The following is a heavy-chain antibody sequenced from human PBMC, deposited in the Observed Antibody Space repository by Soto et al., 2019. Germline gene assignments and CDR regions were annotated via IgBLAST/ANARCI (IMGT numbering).Heavy chain of an antibody. Sequence: EVQLLESGGGLVQPGGSLRLSCAASGFTFSSYAMRWVRQAPVKGLEWVSAISGSGDSTYYADSVKGRFTISRDNSKNTLYLQMNSLRAEDTAVYYCARLGSWSCYDYWGQGTLVTVSS. CDR2: ISGSGDST. V-gene: IGHV3-23*01. CDR1: GFTFSSYA. J-gene: IGHJ4*02. D-gene: IGHD1-26*01. CDR3: ARLGSWSCYDY.